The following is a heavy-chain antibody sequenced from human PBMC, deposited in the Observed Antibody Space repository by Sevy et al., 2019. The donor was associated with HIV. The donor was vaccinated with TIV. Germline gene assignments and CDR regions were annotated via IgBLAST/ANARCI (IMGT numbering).Heavy chain of an antibody. CDR3: AREWRRRYYDSSGYYAFDI. CDR1: GFTVSSNY. J-gene: IGHJ3*02. D-gene: IGHD3-22*01. Sequence: RGSLRLSCAASGFTVSSNYMSWVRQAPGKRLEWVSVIYSGGSTYYADSVKGRFSNSRDNSKNTLYLQMNSLRAEDTTVYYCAREWRRRYYDSSGYYAFDIWGQGIMVTVSS. V-gene: IGHV3-53*01. CDR2: IYSGGST.